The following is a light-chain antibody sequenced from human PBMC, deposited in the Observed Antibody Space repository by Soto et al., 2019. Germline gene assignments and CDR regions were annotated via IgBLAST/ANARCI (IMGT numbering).Light chain of an antibody. J-gene: IGKJ2*01. CDR3: HKYNSAPSA. CDR1: QGIRSA. CDR2: TAS. V-gene: IGKV1-6*01. Sequence: AIQMTQSPSSLSASVGDRVTITCRASQGIRSALGWYQQKPGKAPNLLIYTASTLQSGVPSRFSGSGSGTDFTLTISSLQPEDFATYYCHKYNSAPSAFGQGTKLEIK.